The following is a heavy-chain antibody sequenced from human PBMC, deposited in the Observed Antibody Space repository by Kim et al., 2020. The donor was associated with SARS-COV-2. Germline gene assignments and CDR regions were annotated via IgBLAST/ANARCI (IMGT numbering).Heavy chain of an antibody. CDR1: GFTFSSYA. CDR3: ASQGPWIQLWLPVGY. J-gene: IGHJ4*02. D-gene: IGHD5-18*01. V-gene: IGHV3-23*01. CDR2: ISGSGGST. Sequence: GGSLRLSCAASGFTFSSYAMSWVRQAPGKGLEWVSAISGSGGSTYYADSVKGRFTISRDNSKNTLYLQMNSLRAEDTAVYYCASQGPWIQLWLPVGYWGQGTLVTVSS.